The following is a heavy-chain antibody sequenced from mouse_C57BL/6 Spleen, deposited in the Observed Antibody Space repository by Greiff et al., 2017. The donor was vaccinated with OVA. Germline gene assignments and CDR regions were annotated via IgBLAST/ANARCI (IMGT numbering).Heavy chain of an antibody. CDR2: IDPETGGT. CDR1: GYTFTDYE. Sequence: QVQLQQSGAELVRPGASVTLSCKASGYTFTDYEMHWVKQTPVHGLEWIGAIDPETGGTAYNQKFKGKAILTVDTSSSTAYMELNSLTSEDSAVYYCAREGEHYHFDYWGQGTTLTVSS. V-gene: IGHV1-15*01. D-gene: IGHD1-2*01. CDR3: AREGEHYHFDY. J-gene: IGHJ2*01.